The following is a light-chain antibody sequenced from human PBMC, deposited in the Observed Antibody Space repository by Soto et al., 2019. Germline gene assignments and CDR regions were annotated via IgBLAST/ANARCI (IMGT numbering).Light chain of an antibody. CDR1: SSNIVSNY. CDR3: AAWDDSRGGHVV. Sequence: QSVLTQPPSASGTPGQSVTISCSGSSSNIVSNYVYWYQQLPGTAPKLLIYRNNQRPSGVPDRFSGSKSGTSASLAMSGLRSEDEADYYCAAWDDSRGGHVVFGGGTKLTVL. V-gene: IGLV1-47*01. CDR2: RNN. J-gene: IGLJ2*01.